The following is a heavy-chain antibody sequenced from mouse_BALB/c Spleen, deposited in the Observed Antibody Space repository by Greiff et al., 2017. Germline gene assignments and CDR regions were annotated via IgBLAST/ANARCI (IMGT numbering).Heavy chain of an antibody. CDR3: AREYGNPYYFDY. J-gene: IGHJ2*01. CDR1: GYTFTDYW. Sequence: VQLQQPGAELVMPGASVKMSCKASGYTFTDYWMHWVKQRPGQGLEWIGAIDTSDSYTSYNQKFKGKATLTVDESSSTAYMQLSSLTSEDSAVYYCAREYGNPYYFDYWGQGTTLTVSS. CDR2: IDTSDSYT. D-gene: IGHD2-10*02. V-gene: IGHV1-69*01.